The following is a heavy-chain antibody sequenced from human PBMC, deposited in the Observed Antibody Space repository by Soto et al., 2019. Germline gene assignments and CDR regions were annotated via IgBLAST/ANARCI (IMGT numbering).Heavy chain of an antibody. CDR2: ISSSSSTI. V-gene: IGHV3-48*02. CDR1: GFTFSSYS. D-gene: IGHD6-6*01. CDR3: ARLRIADRPAYYYGMDV. J-gene: IGHJ6*02. Sequence: GGSLRLSCAASGFTFSSYSMDWVRQAPGKGLEWVSYISSSSSTIYYADSVKGRFTISRDNAKNSLYLQMNSLRDEDTAVYYCARLRIADRPAYYYGMDVWGQGTTVTVSS.